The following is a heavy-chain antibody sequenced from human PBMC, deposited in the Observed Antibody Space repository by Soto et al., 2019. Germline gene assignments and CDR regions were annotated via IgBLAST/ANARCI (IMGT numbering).Heavy chain of an antibody. CDR2: ISGSGIST. D-gene: IGHD3-3*01. CDR1: GFTISSYA. Sequence: EVQLLESGGGLVQPGGSLRLSCAASGFTISSYAMNWVRQAPGKGLEWVSTISGSGISTYYTDSVKGRFTISRDNSKNTLYLQMNSLRADDTAVYYCAKGDDFWNFHGLDVWGQGTTVTVSS. J-gene: IGHJ6*02. CDR3: AKGDDFWNFHGLDV. V-gene: IGHV3-23*01.